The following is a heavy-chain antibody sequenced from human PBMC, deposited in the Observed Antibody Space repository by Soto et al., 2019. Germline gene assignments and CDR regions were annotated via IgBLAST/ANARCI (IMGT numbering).Heavy chain of an antibody. CDR1: GGTFSSYA. J-gene: IGHJ4*02. D-gene: IGHD4-17*01. V-gene: IGHV1-69*05. CDR3: ARGSDYGGKGVDY. CDR2: IIPIFGTA. Sequence: SVKVSCKASGGTFSSYAISWVRQAPGQGLEWMGGIIPIFGTANYAQKFQGRVTMTTNNSTSTAYMELSSLRSEDTAVYYCARGSDYGGKGVDYWGQGTLVTVSS.